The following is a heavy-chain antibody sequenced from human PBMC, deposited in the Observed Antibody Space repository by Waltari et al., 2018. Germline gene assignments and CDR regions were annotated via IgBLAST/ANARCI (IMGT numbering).Heavy chain of an antibody. J-gene: IGHJ5*02. Sequence: QVQLQQWGAGLLKPSETLSLTCAVYGGSFSGYYCSWIRQPPGKGLEWIGEINHSGSTNYNPSLKSRVTISVDTSKNQFSLKLSSVTAADTAVYYCARGGGYCSSTSCYAINWFDPWGQGTLVTVSS. CDR2: INHSGST. CDR1: GGSFSGYY. V-gene: IGHV4-34*01. CDR3: ARGGGYCSSTSCYAINWFDP. D-gene: IGHD2-2*01.